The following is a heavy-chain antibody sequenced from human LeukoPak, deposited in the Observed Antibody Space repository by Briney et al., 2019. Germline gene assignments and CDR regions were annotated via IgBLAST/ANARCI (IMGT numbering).Heavy chain of an antibody. J-gene: IGHJ5*02. Sequence: PSETLSLTCTVSGGSISSYYWSWIRQPPGKGLEWIGYIYYSGSTNYNPSLKSRVTISVGTSKNQFSLKLSSMTVADTAVYYCARGDCSSTSCYTRRYWFDPWGQGTLVTVSS. CDR2: IYYSGST. CDR3: ARGDCSSTSCYTRRYWFDP. V-gene: IGHV4-59*01. D-gene: IGHD2-2*02. CDR1: GGSISSYY.